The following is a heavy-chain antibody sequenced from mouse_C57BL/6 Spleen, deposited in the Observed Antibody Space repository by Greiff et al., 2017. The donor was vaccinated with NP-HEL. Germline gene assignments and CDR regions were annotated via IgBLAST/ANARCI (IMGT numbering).Heavy chain of an antibody. V-gene: IGHV1-64*01. CDR1: GYTFTSYW. Sequence: QVHVKQSGAELVKPGASVKLSCKASGYTFTSYWMHWVKQRPGQGLEWIGMIHPNSGSTNYNEKFKSKATLTVDKSSSTAYMQLSSLTSEDSAVYYCAKGAAPFAYWGQGTLVTVSA. CDR2: IHPNSGST. J-gene: IGHJ3*01. CDR3: AKGAAPFAY.